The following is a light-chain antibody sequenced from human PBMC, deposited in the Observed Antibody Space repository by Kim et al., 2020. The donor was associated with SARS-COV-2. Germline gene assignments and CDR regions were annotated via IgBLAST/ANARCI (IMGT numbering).Light chain of an antibody. CDR2: DAS. J-gene: IGKJ2*01. Sequence: VSVGERFTIECRASQSSNSRLAWYHQQPGTASRLMINDASTVQSGIPPRFSGRGSGTEFTLTISSLQPDDFATYYCQQYQIYPYTFAQGTKLEI. CDR1: QSSNSR. CDR3: QQYQIYPYT. V-gene: IGKV1-5*01.